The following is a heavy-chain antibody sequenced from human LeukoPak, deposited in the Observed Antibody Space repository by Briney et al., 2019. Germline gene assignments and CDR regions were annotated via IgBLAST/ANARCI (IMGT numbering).Heavy chain of an antibody. CDR3: ARGHDYVWGSYRQNNWFDP. CDR1: GGSISSGDYY. V-gene: IGHV4-30-4*01. Sequence: SQTLSLTCTVSGGSISSGDYYSSWIRQPPGKGLEWLGYIYYSGSTYYNPSLKSRVPISVDTSKNQFSLKLSSVTAADTAVYYCARGHDYVWGSYRQNNWFDPWGQGTLVTVSS. J-gene: IGHJ5*02. CDR2: IYYSGST. D-gene: IGHD3-16*02.